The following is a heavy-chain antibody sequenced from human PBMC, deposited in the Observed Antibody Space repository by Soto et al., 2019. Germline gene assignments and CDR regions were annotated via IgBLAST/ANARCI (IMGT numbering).Heavy chain of an antibody. J-gene: IGHJ3*02. CDR1: GFTFSSYA. CDR2: ISSNGGST. Sequence: AGGSLRLSCAASGFTFSSYAMHWVRQAPGKGLEYVSAISSNGGSTYYANSVKGRFTISRDNSKNTLYLQMGSLRAEDMAVYYCACGRLSYCSGGSCPPPHAFDIWGQGTMVTVSS. CDR3: ACGRLSYCSGGSCPPPHAFDI. D-gene: IGHD2-15*01. V-gene: IGHV3-64*01.